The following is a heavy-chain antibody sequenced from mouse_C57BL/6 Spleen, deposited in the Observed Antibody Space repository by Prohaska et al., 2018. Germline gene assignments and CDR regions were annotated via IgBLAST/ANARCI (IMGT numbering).Heavy chain of an antibody. J-gene: IGHJ2*01. Sequence: EVQLQQSGAELVRPGSSVKMSCKTSGYTFTSYGINWLNQRTGQGLEWIAYIYIGNGYTEYNEKFKGKATLTSDTASSTAYMQLSSLTSEDSAIYFCARDGTSSQYYFDYWGQGTTLTVSS. CDR1: GYTFTSYG. D-gene: IGHD2-14*01. CDR3: ARDGTSSQYYFDY. CDR2: IYIGNGYT. V-gene: IGHV1-58*01.